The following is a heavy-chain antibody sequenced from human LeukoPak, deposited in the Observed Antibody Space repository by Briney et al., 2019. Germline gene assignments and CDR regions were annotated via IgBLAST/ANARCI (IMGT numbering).Heavy chain of an antibody. CDR1: AFIFSGHW. D-gene: IGHD7-27*01. CDR2: ITTSDGNT. CDR3: AKDGGLWVSAHWGDP. Sequence: GGSLRLSCEASAFIFSGHWLNWVRQAPGKGLEWVSTITTSDGNTYYADSVKGRFTVSRDNSKNTLFLQMNSLRAEDTAVYYCAKDGGLWVSAHWGDPWGRGTLVTVSS. V-gene: IGHV3-23*01. J-gene: IGHJ5*02.